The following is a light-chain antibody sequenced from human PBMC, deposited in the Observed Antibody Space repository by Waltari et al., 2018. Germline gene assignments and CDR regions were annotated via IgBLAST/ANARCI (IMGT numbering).Light chain of an antibody. CDR3: QQRSNWPYT. CDR1: QSVSSS. V-gene: IGKV3-11*01. Sequence: VLTLSPATLSLSLGDRATLPCRASQSVSSSLAWYQQKPGQAPGLLIYDASNRAPGIPSRFSGSGSATDFTLTISSLEPEDFAVYYCQQRSNWPYTFGQGTKLEIK. CDR2: DAS. J-gene: IGKJ2*01.